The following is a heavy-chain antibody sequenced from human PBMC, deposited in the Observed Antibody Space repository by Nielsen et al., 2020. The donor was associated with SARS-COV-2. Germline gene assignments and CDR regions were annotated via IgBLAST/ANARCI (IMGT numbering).Heavy chain of an antibody. V-gene: IGHV4-30-4*01. CDR2: IYYSGST. Sequence: LRLSCTVSGGSISSGDYYWSWIRQPPGKGLEWIGYIYYSGSTYYNPSLKSRVTISVDTSKNQFSLKLSSVTAADTAVYYCARVADSYGYPFDYWGQGTLVTVSS. D-gene: IGHD5-18*01. CDR1: GGSISSGDYY. CDR3: ARVADSYGYPFDY. J-gene: IGHJ4*02.